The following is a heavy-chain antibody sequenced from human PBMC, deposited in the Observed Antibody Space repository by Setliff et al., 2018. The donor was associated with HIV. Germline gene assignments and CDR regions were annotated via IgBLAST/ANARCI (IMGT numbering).Heavy chain of an antibody. CDR2: IIPIFGTA. J-gene: IGHJ5*02. Sequence: GASVKVSCKASGGTFSSYAISWVRQAPGQGLEWMGGIIPIFGTANYAQKFQGRVTITADESTSTAYMELSSLRSEDTGVYYCATDDVAVVGTCDHWGQGTLVTVSS. CDR3: ATDDVAVVGTCDH. D-gene: IGHD6-13*01. CDR1: GGTFSSYA. V-gene: IGHV1-69*13.